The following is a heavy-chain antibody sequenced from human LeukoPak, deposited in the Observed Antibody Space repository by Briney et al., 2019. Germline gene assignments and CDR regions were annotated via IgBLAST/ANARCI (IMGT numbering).Heavy chain of an antibody. V-gene: IGHV1-18*01. CDR1: GYTFTSYG. CDR2: ISAYNGNT. CDR3: ARAGYSSSWNWFDP. J-gene: IGHJ5*02. Sequence: GASVKVSCKASGYTFTSYGITWVRQAPGQGLEWMGWISAYNGNTNYAQKLQGRVTMTTDTSTSTAYMELSRLRSDDTAVYYCARAGYSSSWNWFDPWGQGTLVTVSP. D-gene: IGHD6-13*01.